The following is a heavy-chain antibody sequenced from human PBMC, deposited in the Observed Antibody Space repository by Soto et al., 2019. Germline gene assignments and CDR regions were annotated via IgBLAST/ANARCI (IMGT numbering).Heavy chain of an antibody. CDR1: GFTVSRIF. Sequence: EVQLMESGGGLVQPGGSLRLSCAASGFTVSRIFMTWVRQAPGKGLEWVSTISSDGSTYYADSVKDRFTISRDSSKDILYLQMNSLRAGDKGGYYCARDLLGGSYDFCHGGQGTLVSVSS. CDR2: ISSDGST. V-gene: IGHV3-66*01. CDR3: ARDLLGGSYDFCH. D-gene: IGHD3-3*01. J-gene: IGHJ4*02.